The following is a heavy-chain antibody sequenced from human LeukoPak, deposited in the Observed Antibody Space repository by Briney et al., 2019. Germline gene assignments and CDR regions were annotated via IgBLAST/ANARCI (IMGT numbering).Heavy chain of an antibody. J-gene: IGHJ4*02. CDR3: ASMTRNSSSWYFFDY. V-gene: IGHV4-34*01. CDR2: INHSGST. D-gene: IGHD6-13*01. Sequence: SETLSLTCAVYGGSFSAYYWSWIRQPPGKGLEWIGEINHSGSTNYNPSLKSRVTISVDTSKNQFSLKLSSVTAADTAVYYCASMTRNSSSWYFFDYWGQGTLVTVSS. CDR1: GGSFSAYY.